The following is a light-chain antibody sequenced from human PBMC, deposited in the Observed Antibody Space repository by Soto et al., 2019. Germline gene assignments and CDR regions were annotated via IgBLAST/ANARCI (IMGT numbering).Light chain of an antibody. CDR2: DAS. J-gene: IGKJ1*01. CDR3: QQYNSYSWT. Sequence: DIPMTQAPSTLSASVGDRVTITCRASQSSSYWLAWYQQKPGKAPNLLIYDASNLESGVPSRFSGSGFGTEFTLTISSLQPDDFATYYCQQYNSYSWTFGQGTKVDLK. V-gene: IGKV1-5*01. CDR1: QSSSYW.